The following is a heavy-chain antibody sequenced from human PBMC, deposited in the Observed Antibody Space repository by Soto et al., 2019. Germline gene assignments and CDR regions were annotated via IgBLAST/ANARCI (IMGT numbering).Heavy chain of an antibody. CDR1: GFSLSTSGVG. D-gene: IGHD6-19*01. CDR3: ARIGASGWSWGYDY. CDR2: IYWDDDK. V-gene: IGHV2-5*02. Sequence: SGPTLVNPTQTLTLTCTFSGFSLSTSGVGVGWIRQPPGKALEWLALIYWDDDKRYSPSLKSRLTITKDTSKNQVVLTMTNMAPVDTATYYCARIGASGWSWGYDYWGQGTLVTVSS. J-gene: IGHJ4*02.